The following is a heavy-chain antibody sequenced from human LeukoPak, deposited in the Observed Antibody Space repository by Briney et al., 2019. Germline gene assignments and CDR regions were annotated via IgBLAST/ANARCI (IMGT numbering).Heavy chain of an antibody. CDR3: ARDADYGDLDY. V-gene: IGHV3-7*03. D-gene: IGHD4-17*01. Sequence: PGGSLRLSCAASGFTFSSYWMSWVRQAPGKGLEWVANIKQDGSEKYYVDSVKGRFTISRDNAKNSLYLQMNSLRAEDMCVYYCARDADYGDLDYWGQGTLVTVSS. CDR1: GFTFSSYW. J-gene: IGHJ4*02. CDR2: IKQDGSEK.